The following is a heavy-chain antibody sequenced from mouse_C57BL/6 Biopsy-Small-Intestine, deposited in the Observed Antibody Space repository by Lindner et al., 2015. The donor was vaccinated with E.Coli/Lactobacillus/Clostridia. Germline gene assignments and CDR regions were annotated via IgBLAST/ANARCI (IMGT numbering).Heavy chain of an antibody. V-gene: IGHV1-7*01. CDR1: GYTFTSYW. CDR3: ARSGDYYGSSPDY. J-gene: IGHJ2*01. D-gene: IGHD1-1*01. CDR2: INPSSAYT. Sequence: VQLQESGAELAKPGASVKLSCKASGYTFTSYWMHWVKQRPGQGLEWIGYINPSSAYTKYNQKFKDKATLTADKSSSTAHMQLSSLTYEYSAVYYCARSGDYYGSSPDYWGQGTTLTVSS.